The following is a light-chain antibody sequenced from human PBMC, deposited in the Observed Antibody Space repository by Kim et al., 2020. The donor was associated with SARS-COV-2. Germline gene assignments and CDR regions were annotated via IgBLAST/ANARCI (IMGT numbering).Light chain of an antibody. CDR1: SSDVGGYNY. CDR2: DVS. J-gene: IGLJ2*01. Sequence: QYVLTQPASVSGSPGQSITISCTGTSSDVGGYNYVSWYQQHPGKAPKLMIYDVSNRPSGVSNRFSGSKSGNTASLTISGLQAEDEADYYCSSYTSSSTVVFGGGTQLTVL. CDR3: SSYTSSSTVV. V-gene: IGLV2-14*03.